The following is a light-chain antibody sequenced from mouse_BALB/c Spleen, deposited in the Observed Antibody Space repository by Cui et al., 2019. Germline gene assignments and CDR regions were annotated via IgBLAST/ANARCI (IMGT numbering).Light chain of an antibody. Sequence: DILITQSPASQSASLGERVTITCLASQTIGTWLAWYQQKPGKSPQLLIYAATSLADGVPSRFSGSGSGTKFSFKISSLQAEDFVSYDCQQLYSTPYTFGGGTKLEIK. J-gene: IGKJ2*01. CDR2: AAT. V-gene: IGKV12-98*01. CDR1: QTIGTW. CDR3: QQLYSTPYT.